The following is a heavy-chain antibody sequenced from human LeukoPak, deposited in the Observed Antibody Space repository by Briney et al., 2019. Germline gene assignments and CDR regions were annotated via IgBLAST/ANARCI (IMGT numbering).Heavy chain of an antibody. V-gene: IGHV3-21*01. CDR1: GFTYNYYS. D-gene: IGHD3-10*01. J-gene: IGHJ6*03. CDR2: ISSSSRYI. Sequence: PGGSLRLSCAASGFTYNYYSMNWVRQAPGKGLEWVSSISSSSRYIYYADSVKGRFTISRDNAKDSLYLQMKSLRAEDTAVYYCARDREEDYYMDVWGKGTTVTVSS. CDR3: ARDREEDYYMDV.